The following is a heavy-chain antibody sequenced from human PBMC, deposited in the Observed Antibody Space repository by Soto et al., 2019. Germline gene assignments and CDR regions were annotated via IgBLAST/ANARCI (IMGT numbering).Heavy chain of an antibody. J-gene: IGHJ4*02. CDR2: IIPISGAA. CDR1: GGTFSNYV. V-gene: IGHV1-69*06. Sequence: QVQLVQSGAAVKKPGSSVKVSCKASGGTFSNYVVNWVRQAPGQGLEWMGRIIPISGAANYAQKFQGRVTIAADKSTRRSFMALSSLRSEDTAVYYCAADMTRTVVPYFDFWGQGALVTVAS. D-gene: IGHD2-21*01. CDR3: AADMTRTVVPYFDF.